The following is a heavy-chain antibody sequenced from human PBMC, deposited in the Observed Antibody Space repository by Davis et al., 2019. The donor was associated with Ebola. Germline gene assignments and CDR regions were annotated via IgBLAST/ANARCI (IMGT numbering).Heavy chain of an antibody. D-gene: IGHD1-14*01. J-gene: IGHJ3*01. Sequence: GESLKISCAASGFTFRSYAMHWVRQAPGKGLEWVALLSYNGNDESYADSVKGRFTISRDNSKSTLYLQMNSLRPEDTAVYYCARDPAIGKPLSTFDVWGQGTTVTVAS. CDR2: LSYNGNDE. CDR3: ARDPAIGKPLSTFDV. CDR1: GFTFRSYA. V-gene: IGHV3-30-3*01.